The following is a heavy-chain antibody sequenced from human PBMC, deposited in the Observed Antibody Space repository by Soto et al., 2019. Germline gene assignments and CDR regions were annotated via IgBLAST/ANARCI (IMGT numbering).Heavy chain of an antibody. CDR2: INHSSST. J-gene: IGHJ4*02. D-gene: IGHD3-10*01. CDR1: GGSINNDSYY. V-gene: IGHV4-39*07. Sequence: SETLALTCTISGGSINNDSYYWSWTRQPPGKVLECIGEINHSSSTNYNPARKSRATISVDTSKNQFSLKLSSVTAADTAVYYCARERFPRRYYDYWGQGTLVTVSS. CDR3: ARERFPRRYYDY.